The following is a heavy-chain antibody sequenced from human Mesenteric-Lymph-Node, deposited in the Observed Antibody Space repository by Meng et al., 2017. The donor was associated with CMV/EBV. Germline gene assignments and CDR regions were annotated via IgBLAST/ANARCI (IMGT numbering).Heavy chain of an antibody. CDR3: ARDLRALASRLDY. J-gene: IGHJ4*02. V-gene: IGHV3-74*01. D-gene: IGHD6-6*01. CDR2: TNSDGSST. Sequence: GGSLRLSCAASGFTFSSYWMHWVRQAPGKGLVWVSRTNSDGSSTSYADSVKARFTISRDNTKNTLYLQMNTLRVDDTAIYYCARDLRALASRLDYWGRGTLVTVSS. CDR1: GFTFSSYW.